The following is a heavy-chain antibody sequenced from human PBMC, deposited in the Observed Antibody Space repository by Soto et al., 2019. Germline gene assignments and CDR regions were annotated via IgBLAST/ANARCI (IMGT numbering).Heavy chain of an antibody. CDR3: AREGRRYCSSTSCYRFYYYMDV. D-gene: IGHD2-2*01. V-gene: IGHV4-31*03. CDR2: IYYSGST. CDR1: GGSISSGGYY. J-gene: IGHJ6*03. Sequence: SETLSLTCTVSGGSISSGGYYWSWIRQHPGKGLEWIGYIYYSGSTYYNPSLKSRVTISVDTSKNQFSLKLSSVTAADTAVYYCAREGRRYCSSTSCYRFYYYMDVWGKATTVTVS.